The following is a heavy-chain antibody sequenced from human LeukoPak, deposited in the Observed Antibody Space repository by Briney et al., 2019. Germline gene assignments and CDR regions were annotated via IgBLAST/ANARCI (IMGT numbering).Heavy chain of an antibody. J-gene: IGHJ5*02. CDR2: ISSISSYT. CDR3: ARDGRSGPNWFDP. V-gene: IGHV3-11*06. Sequence: GGSRRLSWAPAGSTFSNYYMSWIRQAPGKGMEWVSYISSISSYTNYADSVKGRFTISRDNAKNSPYLQMNSLRAEDTAVYYCARDGRSGPNWFDPWGQGTLVTVSS. D-gene: IGHD7-27*01. CDR1: GSTFSNYY.